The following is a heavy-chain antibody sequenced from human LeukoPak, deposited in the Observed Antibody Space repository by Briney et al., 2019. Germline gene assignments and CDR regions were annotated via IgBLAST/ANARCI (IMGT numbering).Heavy chain of an antibody. CDR2: ISGSGGST. CDR1: GFTFSSYA. Sequence: GGSLRLLCAASGFTFSSYAMSWVRQAPGKGLEWVSAISGSGGSTYYADSVKGRFTISRDNSKNTLYLQMNSLRAEDTAVYYCAKAREYQLLYYFDYWGQGTLVTVSS. J-gene: IGHJ4*02. D-gene: IGHD2-2*01. V-gene: IGHV3-23*01. CDR3: AKAREYQLLYYFDY.